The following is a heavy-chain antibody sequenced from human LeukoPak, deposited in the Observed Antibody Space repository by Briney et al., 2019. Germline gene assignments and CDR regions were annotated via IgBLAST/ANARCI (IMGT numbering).Heavy chain of an antibody. CDR1: GGTFSSYA. CDR3: ARITYSGSYYFDN. J-gene: IGHJ4*02. V-gene: IGHV1-69*05. Sequence: SVKVSCKACGGTFSSYAISWVRQAPGQGLEWMGRIIPIFGTANYAQKFQGRVTITTDESTSTAYMEQSSLRSEDTAVYYCARITYSGSYYFDNWGQGTLVTVSS. D-gene: IGHD1-26*01. CDR2: IIPIFGTA.